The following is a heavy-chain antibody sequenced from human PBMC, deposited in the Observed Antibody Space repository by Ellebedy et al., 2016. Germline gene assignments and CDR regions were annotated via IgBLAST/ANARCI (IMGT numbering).Heavy chain of an antibody. V-gene: IGHV1-69*04. J-gene: IGHJ4*02. Sequence: SVKVSXXASGGTFSSYAISWVRQAPGQGLEWMGRIIPILGIANYAQKFQGRVTITADKSTSTAYMELSSLRSEDTAVYYCATVVVGAIGALYYFDYWGQGTLVTVSS. CDR1: GGTFSSYA. D-gene: IGHD1-26*01. CDR3: ATVVVGAIGALYYFDY. CDR2: IIPILGIA.